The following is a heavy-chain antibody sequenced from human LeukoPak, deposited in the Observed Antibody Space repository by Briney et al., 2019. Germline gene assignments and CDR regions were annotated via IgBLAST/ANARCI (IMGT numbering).Heavy chain of an antibody. CDR1: GGSISSYF. CDR2: IYTSGTS. V-gene: IGHV4-4*07. Sequence: SETLSLTCTVSGGSISSYFWSWIRQPAGKGLEWIGRIYTSGTSNYNPSLKSRVTMSVDMSTNQFSLKVSSVTAADTAVYYCARVDRSSHLRFLHPYYFDYWGQGTLVTVSS. D-gene: IGHD3-3*01. CDR3: ARVDRSSHLRFLHPYYFDY. J-gene: IGHJ4*02.